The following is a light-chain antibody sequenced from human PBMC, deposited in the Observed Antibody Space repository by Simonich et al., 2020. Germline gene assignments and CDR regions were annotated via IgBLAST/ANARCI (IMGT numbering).Light chain of an antibody. CDR3: SSYTSSSTVV. J-gene: IGLJ2*01. Sequence: QSALIQPPSVSGSPGQSVTISCTGTSSDVGSYDYVSWYQQHPGKAPKLMIYDVSNRPAGVSNRFSGSKSGNTASLTISGLQAEDEADYYCSSYTSSSTVVFGGGTKLTVL. CDR1: SSDVGSYDY. V-gene: IGLV2-14*03. CDR2: DVS.